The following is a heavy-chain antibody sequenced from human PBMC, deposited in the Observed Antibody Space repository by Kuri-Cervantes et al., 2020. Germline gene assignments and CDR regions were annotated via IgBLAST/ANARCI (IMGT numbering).Heavy chain of an antibody. CDR3: AREGRDYYDSSGFYDY. V-gene: IGHV3-30*03. J-gene: IGHJ4*02. CDR2: ISYDGSNK. D-gene: IGHD3-22*01. CDR1: GFTFSSYG. Sequence: GESLKISCAASGFTFSSYGMHWVRQAPGKGLEWVAVISYDGSNKYYADSVKGRFTISRDNSKNTLYLQMNSLRAEDTAVYYCAREGRDYYDSSGFYDYWGQGTLVTVSS.